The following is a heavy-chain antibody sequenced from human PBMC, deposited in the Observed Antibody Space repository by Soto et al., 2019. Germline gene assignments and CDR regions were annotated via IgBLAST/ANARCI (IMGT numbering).Heavy chain of an antibody. V-gene: IGHV1-2*02. D-gene: IGHD2-15*01. CDR1: GYTFTGYY. J-gene: IGHJ4*02. Sequence: ASVKVSCKASGYTFTGYYIHWVRQAPGQGLEWMGWINPNSGGTNYAQKFQGRVTMTRDTSISTAYMELSRLRSDDTAVYYCAREPAYCSGGSCYSGAFDYWGQGTLVTVSS. CDR3: AREPAYCSGGSCYSGAFDY. CDR2: INPNSGGT.